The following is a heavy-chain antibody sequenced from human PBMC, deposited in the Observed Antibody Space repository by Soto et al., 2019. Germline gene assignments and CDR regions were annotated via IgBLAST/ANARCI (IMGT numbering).Heavy chain of an antibody. J-gene: IGHJ4*02. Sequence: GGSLRLSCAASGFAFTRYSMNWVRQAPGKGLEWVSSISSTTNYIYYGDSMKGRFTISRDNAKNSLYLEMNSLRAEDTAVYYCARESEDLTSNFDYWGQGTLVTV. CDR1: GFAFTRYS. CDR2: ISSTTNYI. V-gene: IGHV3-21*06. CDR3: ARESEDLTSNFDY.